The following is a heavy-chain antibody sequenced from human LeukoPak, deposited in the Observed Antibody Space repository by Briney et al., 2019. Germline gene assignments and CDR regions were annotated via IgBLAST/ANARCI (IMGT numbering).Heavy chain of an antibody. V-gene: IGHV4-34*01. J-gene: IGHJ5*02. D-gene: IGHD3/OR15-3a*01. CDR1: GGSFSGYY. CDR2: INHSGST. Sequence: SETLSLTCAVYGGSFSGYYWSWIRQPPGKGLEWIGEINHSGSTNYNPSLKSRVTISVDTSKNQFSLKLSSVTAADTAVYYCVSCEGLFDPWGQGTLVTVSS. CDR3: VSCEGLFDP.